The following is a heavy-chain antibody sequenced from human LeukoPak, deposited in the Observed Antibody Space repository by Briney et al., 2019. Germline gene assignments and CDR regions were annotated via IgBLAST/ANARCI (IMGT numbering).Heavy chain of an antibody. V-gene: IGHV3-11*04. CDR3: ARGRDGYNSGAFYI. J-gene: IGHJ3*02. CDR2: ISSSGSTI. D-gene: IGHD5-24*01. Sequence: PGGSLRLSCAASGFTLSDYYMSWIRQAPGKGLEWVSYISSSGSTIYYADSVKGRFTISRDSAKNSLYLQMNSLRAEDTAVYSCARGRDGYNSGAFYIWGQGTMVTVSS. CDR1: GFTLSDYY.